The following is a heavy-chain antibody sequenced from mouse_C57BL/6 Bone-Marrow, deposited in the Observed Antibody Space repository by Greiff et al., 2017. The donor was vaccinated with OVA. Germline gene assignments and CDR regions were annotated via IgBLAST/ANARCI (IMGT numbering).Heavy chain of an antibody. V-gene: IGHV3-6*01. J-gene: IGHJ4*01. CDR3: ARIITTVVGDY. D-gene: IGHD1-1*01. CDR1: GYSITSGYY. Sequence: DVKLVESGPGLVKPSQSLSLTCSVTGYSITSGYYWNWIRQFPGNKLEWMGYISYDGSNNYNPSLKNRISITRDTSKNQFFLKLNSVTTEDTATYYCARIITTVVGDYWGQGTSVTVSS. CDR2: ISYDGSN.